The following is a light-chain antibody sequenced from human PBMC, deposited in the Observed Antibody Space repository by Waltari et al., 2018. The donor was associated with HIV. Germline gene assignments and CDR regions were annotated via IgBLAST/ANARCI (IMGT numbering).Light chain of an antibody. V-gene: IGLV2-11*01. CDR3: CSYAGSYTYVV. J-gene: IGLJ2*01. Sequence: QSALTQPRSVSGSPGQSVTISCTGTSSDVGGYNYVSWYQQHPGKAPKLMIYDVSTRPSGVPDRFSGSKSGNPAALTISGLQAEDEADYYCCSYAGSYTYVVFGGGTKLTVL. CDR2: DVS. CDR1: SSDVGGYNY.